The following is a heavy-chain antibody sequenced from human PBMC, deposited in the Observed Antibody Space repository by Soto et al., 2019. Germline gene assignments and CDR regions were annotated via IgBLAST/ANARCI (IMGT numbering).Heavy chain of an antibody. V-gene: IGHV3-48*02. CDR3: ARDEPSGYSYVASKYYFDY. Sequence: GGSLRLSCAASGFTFSSYSMNWVRQAPGKGLEWVSYISSSSSTIYYADSVKGRFTISRDNAKNSLYLQMNSLRDEDTAVYYCARDEPSGYSYVASKYYFDYWGQGTLVTVSS. CDR1: GFTFSSYS. J-gene: IGHJ4*02. D-gene: IGHD5-18*01. CDR2: ISSSSSTI.